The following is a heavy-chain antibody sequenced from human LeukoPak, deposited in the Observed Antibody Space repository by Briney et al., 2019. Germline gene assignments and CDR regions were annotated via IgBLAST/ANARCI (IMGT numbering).Heavy chain of an antibody. J-gene: IGHJ4*02. V-gene: IGHV3-30*01. Sequence: GGSLRLSCAASGFTFSSYAMHWVRQAPGKGLEWVAVISYDGSNKYYADSVKGRFTISRDNSKNTLYLQMNSLRAEDTVVYYCARDPIGYQLLYYFDYWGQGTLVTVSS. D-gene: IGHD2-2*01. CDR3: ARDPIGYQLLYYFDY. CDR2: ISYDGSNK. CDR1: GFTFSSYA.